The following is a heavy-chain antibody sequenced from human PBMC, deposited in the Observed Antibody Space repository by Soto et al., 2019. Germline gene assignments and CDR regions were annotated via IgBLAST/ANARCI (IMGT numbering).Heavy chain of an antibody. Sequence: QVQLVESGGGVVQHGRSLRLSCVGSGFPFWHYGMHWVRRAPGKGLEWVAVIWSDGNKESYADSVKGRFAISRENSKETLYLEMNSLRVEDTAVYFCARDRNGGWFHVDVLSQGTTSSVSS. CDR2: IWSDGNKE. V-gene: IGHV3-33*01. J-gene: IGHJ6*02. D-gene: IGHD6-19*01. CDR1: GFPFWHYG. CDR3: ARDRNGGWFHVDV.